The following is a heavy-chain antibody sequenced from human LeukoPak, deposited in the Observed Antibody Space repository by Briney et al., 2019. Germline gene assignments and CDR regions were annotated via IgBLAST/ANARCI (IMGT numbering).Heavy chain of an antibody. J-gene: IGHJ1*01. Sequence: GGSLRLSCAASGFTSSSYAMSWVRQAPGKGLEWVSAISGSGGSTYYADSVKGRYTISRDNSKNTLYLQMNSLRAEDTAVYYCARTGLGPPIYYYGSGEFQHWGQGTLVTVSS. V-gene: IGHV3-23*01. D-gene: IGHD3-10*01. CDR2: ISGSGGST. CDR1: GFTSSSYA. CDR3: ARTGLGPPIYYYGSGEFQH.